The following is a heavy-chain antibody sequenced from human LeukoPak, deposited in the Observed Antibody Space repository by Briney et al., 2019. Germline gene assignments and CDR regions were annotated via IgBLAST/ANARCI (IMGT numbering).Heavy chain of an antibody. J-gene: IGHJ6*02. V-gene: IGHV3-23*01. D-gene: IGHD2-21*02. Sequence: GGSLRLSCAASGFTFNSYDMSWVRQAPGKGLEWVSAISGSGGSKFYADSVKGRFTISRDNSKNTVYLQMNSLRAEDTAVYYGAKDRDIVVVTAPQYGMDVWGQGTTVTASS. CDR1: GFTFNSYD. CDR2: ISGSGGSK. CDR3: AKDRDIVVVTAPQYGMDV.